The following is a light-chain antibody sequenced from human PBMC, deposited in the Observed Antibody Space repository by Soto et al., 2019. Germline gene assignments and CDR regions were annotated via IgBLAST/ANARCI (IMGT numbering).Light chain of an antibody. CDR2: DAS. CDR3: QQRSNWPPET. Sequence: EIVLTQSPATLSLSPGERATLSCRASQSVSSYLAWYQQKPGQAPRLLIYDASNRATRIPARFSGSGSGTDFTLTISSLEPEDFAVYYCQQRSNWPPETFGQGTKVDIK. V-gene: IGKV3-11*01. CDR1: QSVSSY. J-gene: IGKJ1*01.